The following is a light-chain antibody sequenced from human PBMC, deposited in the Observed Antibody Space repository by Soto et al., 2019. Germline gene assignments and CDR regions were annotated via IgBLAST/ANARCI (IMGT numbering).Light chain of an antibody. Sequence: QLVLTQPPSASGTPGQRVTISCSEARSSIGGKTVYWYQQLPGTAPKLLIYSNNQRPSGVPDRFSGSKSGTSASLAISGLQSEDEADYYCAAWDDSLNGWVFGGGTKLTVL. CDR3: AAWDDSLNGWV. CDR2: SNN. V-gene: IGLV1-44*01. J-gene: IGLJ3*02. CDR1: RSSIGGKT.